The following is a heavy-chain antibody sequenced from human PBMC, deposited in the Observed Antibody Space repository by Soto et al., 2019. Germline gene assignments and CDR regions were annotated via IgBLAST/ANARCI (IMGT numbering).Heavy chain of an antibody. D-gene: IGHD2-21*02. V-gene: IGHV3-21*01. CDR2: ISSSYYI. Sequence: WSLRLSCAASGFTFSSYTMKWVRQAPGKGLEWVASISSSYYIKYADSVRGRFTISRDNAKNSLYLQMNSLRAEDTAVYYCARGDVVVLTATSNFDYWGQGTLVTVSS. CDR1: GFTFSSYT. CDR3: ARGDVVVLTATSNFDY. J-gene: IGHJ4*02.